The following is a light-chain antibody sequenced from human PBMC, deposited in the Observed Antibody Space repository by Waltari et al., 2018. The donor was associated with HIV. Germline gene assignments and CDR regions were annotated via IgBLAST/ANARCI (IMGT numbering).Light chain of an antibody. V-gene: IGLV1-44*01. CDR2: SNN. J-gene: IGLJ2*01. Sequence: QSVLTQPPSTSETPGQRVTISCSGSSSNIGSNLVNLYQQLPGTAPKLLIYSNNQRPSGVPDRFSGSKSGTSASLAISGLQSEDEADYYCATWDDSLNGVLFGGGTKLTVL. CDR3: ATWDDSLNGVL. CDR1: SSNIGSNL.